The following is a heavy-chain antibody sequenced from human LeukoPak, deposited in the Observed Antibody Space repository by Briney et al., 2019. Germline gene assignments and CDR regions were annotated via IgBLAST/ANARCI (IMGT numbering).Heavy chain of an antibody. Sequence: SETLSLTCAVYGGSFSGYYWSWIRQPPGKGLEWIGEINHSGSTNYNPSLKSRVTVSVDTSKNQFSLKLSSVTAADTAVYYCARTSIYYDSSGYRSWGQGTLVTVSS. V-gene: IGHV4-34*01. CDR2: INHSGST. CDR3: ARTSIYYDSSGYRS. D-gene: IGHD3-22*01. CDR1: GGSFSGYY. J-gene: IGHJ5*02.